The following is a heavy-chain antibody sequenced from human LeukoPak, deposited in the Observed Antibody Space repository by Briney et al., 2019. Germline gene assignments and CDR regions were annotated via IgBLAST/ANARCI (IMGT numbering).Heavy chain of an antibody. D-gene: IGHD6-13*01. CDR3: AKDRVAAAGIRYYFDY. CDR1: GFTFSSYG. Sequence: GGSLRLSCAASGFTFSSYGMHWVRQAPGKGLEWVSLISWDGGSTHYADSVKGRFTISRDNNKNSLYLQMNSLRAEDTALYYCAKDRVAAAGIRYYFDYWGQGTLVTVSS. J-gene: IGHJ4*02. V-gene: IGHV3-43D*03. CDR2: ISWDGGST.